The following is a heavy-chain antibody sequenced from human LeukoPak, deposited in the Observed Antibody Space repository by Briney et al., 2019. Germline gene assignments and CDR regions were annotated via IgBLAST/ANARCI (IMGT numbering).Heavy chain of an antibody. Sequence: SETLSLTCTVSGGSISSYYWSWIRQPPGKGLEWIGYIYYSGSTNYNPSLKSRVTISVDTSKNQFSLKLSSVTAADTAVYYCARIERVMATIEPFIDYWGQGTLVTVSS. CDR2: IYYSGST. V-gene: IGHV4-59*12. J-gene: IGHJ4*02. CDR1: GGSISSYY. CDR3: ARIERVMATIEPFIDY. D-gene: IGHD5-24*01.